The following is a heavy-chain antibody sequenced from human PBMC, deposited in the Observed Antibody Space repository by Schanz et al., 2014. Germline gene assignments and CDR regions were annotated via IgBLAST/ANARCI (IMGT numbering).Heavy chain of an antibody. D-gene: IGHD6-13*01. Sequence: QVQLQESGPGLVKPSETLSLTCTVSGGSISASYWGWIRQPPGKGLEWIAYIYYSGSTNYNPSLXXRVSMSMDTAQNQFSLKLRSVPSADTPVYYCARDPGYSGQYGLDVWGQGTTVTVSS. CDR1: GGSISASY. J-gene: IGHJ6*02. CDR3: ARDPGYSGQYGLDV. V-gene: IGHV4-59*01. CDR2: IYYSGST.